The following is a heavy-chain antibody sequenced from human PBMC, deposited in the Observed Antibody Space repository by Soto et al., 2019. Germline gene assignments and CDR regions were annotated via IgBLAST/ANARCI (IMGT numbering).Heavy chain of an antibody. J-gene: IGHJ6*02. D-gene: IGHD2-8*01. V-gene: IGHV1-2*04. Sequence: ASVKVSCKASGYSFTDFHIHWVRQAPGQGLEWLGRINPKSGGTSTAQKFQGWVTMTTDTSISTASMELTRLTSDDTAIYYCARGDSTDCSNGVCSFFYNHDMDVWGQGTTVTVSS. CDR3: ARGDSTDCSNGVCSFFYNHDMDV. CDR1: GYSFTDFH. CDR2: INPKSGGT.